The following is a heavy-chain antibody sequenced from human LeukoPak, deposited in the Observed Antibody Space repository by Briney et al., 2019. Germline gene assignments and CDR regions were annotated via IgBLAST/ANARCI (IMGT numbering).Heavy chain of an antibody. Sequence: SETLSLICTVSGGSISSGSYYWSWIRQPAGKGLEWIGRIYTSGSTNYNPSLKSRVTISVDTSKNQFSLKLSSVTAADTAVYYCARELKEFRSSTSCYAIYYYYMDVWGKGTTVTVSS. D-gene: IGHD2-2*01. CDR2: IYTSGST. CDR3: ARELKEFRSSTSCYAIYYYYMDV. CDR1: GGSISSGSYY. V-gene: IGHV4-61*02. J-gene: IGHJ6*03.